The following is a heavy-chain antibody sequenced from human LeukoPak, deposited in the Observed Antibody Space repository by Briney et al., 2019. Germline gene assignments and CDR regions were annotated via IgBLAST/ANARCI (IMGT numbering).Heavy chain of an antibody. Sequence: SETLSLTCTVSGGSISTSGYDWGWIRQPPGKGLEWIGSIYYRGRINYNPSLKSRVTISVDTSENQFSLKLTSVTATDTAVYYCAKLRVPTTMSGGYFQHWGQGTLVTVSS. CDR2: IYYRGRI. D-gene: IGHD3-10*02. CDR1: GGSISTSGYD. CDR3: AKLRVPTTMSGGYFQH. V-gene: IGHV4-39*01. J-gene: IGHJ1*01.